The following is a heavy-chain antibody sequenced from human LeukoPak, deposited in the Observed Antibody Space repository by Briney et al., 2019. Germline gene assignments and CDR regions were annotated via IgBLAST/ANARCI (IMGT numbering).Heavy chain of an antibody. Sequence: GGSLRLSCAGSGFVFSTYWMHWVRQAPGKGLAWVSRIKTDGSTTYYADSVKGRFTISRDNAKNSLSLQMNSLSAEDTAVYFCARSYDHTGSHFYYYMDVWGKGTTVTVSS. J-gene: IGHJ6*03. V-gene: IGHV3-74*01. CDR1: GFVFSTYW. CDR2: IKTDGSTT. CDR3: ARSYDHTGSHFYYYMDV. D-gene: IGHD3-22*01.